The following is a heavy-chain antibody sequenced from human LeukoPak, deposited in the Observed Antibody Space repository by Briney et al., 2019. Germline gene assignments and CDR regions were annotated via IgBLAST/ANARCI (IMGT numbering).Heavy chain of an antibody. CDR1: GFTFSSYG. Sequence: GGSLRLSCAASGFTFSSYGMHWVRQAPGKGLEWVAVISYDGSNKYYEDSVKGRFTISRDNSKNTLYLQMNSLRAEDTAVYYCAKKYYYDSSGSLPGYWGQGTLVTVSS. D-gene: IGHD3-22*01. J-gene: IGHJ4*02. V-gene: IGHV3-30*18. CDR2: ISYDGSNK. CDR3: AKKYYYDSSGSLPGY.